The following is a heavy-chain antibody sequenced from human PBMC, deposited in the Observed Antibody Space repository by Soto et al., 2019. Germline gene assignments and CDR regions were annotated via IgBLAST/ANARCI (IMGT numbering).Heavy chain of an antibody. CDR2: IWYDGSNK. J-gene: IGHJ6*02. CDR1: GFTFSSYG. CDR3: ARSGGPPDIVVVPAFYGMDV. Sequence: QVQLVESGGGVVRPGRSLRLSCAASGFTFSSYGMHWVRQAPGKGLEWVAVIWYDGSNKYYADSVKGRFTISRDNSKNTLYLQMNSLRAEDTAVYYCARSGGPPDIVVVPAFYGMDVWGQGTTVTVSS. D-gene: IGHD2-2*01. V-gene: IGHV3-33*01.